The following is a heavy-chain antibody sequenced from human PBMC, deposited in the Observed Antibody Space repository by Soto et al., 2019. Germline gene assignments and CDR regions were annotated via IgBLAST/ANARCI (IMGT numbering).Heavy chain of an antibody. CDR3: ARHAPTTVVVAATGPSDWFDP. CDR2: IYYSGST. CDR1: GGSISSSSYY. J-gene: IGHJ5*02. Sequence: PSETLSLTCTVSGGSISSSSYYWGWIRQPPGKGLEWIGSIYYSGSTYYNPSLKSRVTISVDTSKNQFPLKLSSVTAADTAVYYCARHAPTTVVVAATGPSDWFDPWGQGTLVTVSS. D-gene: IGHD2-15*01. V-gene: IGHV4-39*01.